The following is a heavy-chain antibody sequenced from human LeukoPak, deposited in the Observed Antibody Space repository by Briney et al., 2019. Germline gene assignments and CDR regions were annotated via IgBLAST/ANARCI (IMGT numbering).Heavy chain of an antibody. CDR1: RFTFSHYS. CDR2: ISYDGSEK. V-gene: IGHV3-30*04. D-gene: IGHD1-26*01. CDR3: ARVPKWEPSNQSKNGGFDY. J-gene: IGHJ4*02. Sequence: GTPLTLSCAASRFTFSHYSIHWVRQAPGKGLEWVAVISYDGSEKSYTESVKDRFSISRDNSKNSLYLQMNSLRAEDTAVYYCARVPKWEPSNQSKNGGFDYWGQGTLVTVSS.